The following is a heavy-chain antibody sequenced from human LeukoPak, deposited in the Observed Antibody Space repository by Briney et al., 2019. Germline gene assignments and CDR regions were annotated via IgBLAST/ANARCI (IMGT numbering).Heavy chain of an antibody. V-gene: IGHV4-39*01. CDR2: GYYSGSS. CDR1: GGSISSSDYY. J-gene: IGHJ4*02. Sequence: SETLSLTCTVSGGSISSSDYYWAWVRQPPGKGLEWIESGYYSGSSYYNASLTSRVTISVDTSKNRFFLKVRSVTAADTAVYYCARLLAAAKTDYFDYWGQRTLVTVSS. D-gene: IGHD6-13*01. CDR3: ARLLAAAKTDYFDY.